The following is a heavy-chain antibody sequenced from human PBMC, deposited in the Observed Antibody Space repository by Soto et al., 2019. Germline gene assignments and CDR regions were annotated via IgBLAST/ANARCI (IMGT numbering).Heavy chain of an antibody. Sequence: QLVQSGSEVKKPGSSVKVSCQASGGTFSGYVVTWVRQAPGQGLEWMGEFVPLFGTTNYAQRFSGRITXXXXXXXXXXXXXXXXXXXXDTAVYYCATHGLGVSSPPYFDNWGQGTLVTVSS. CDR3: ATHGLGVSSPPYFDN. J-gene: IGHJ4*02. CDR1: GGTFSGYV. V-gene: IGHV1-69*01. D-gene: IGHD3-10*01. CDR2: FVPLFGTT.